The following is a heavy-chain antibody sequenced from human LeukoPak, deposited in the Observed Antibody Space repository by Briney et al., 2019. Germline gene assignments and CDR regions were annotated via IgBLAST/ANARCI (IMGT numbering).Heavy chain of an antibody. D-gene: IGHD3-10*01. CDR1: GHAFTSYD. J-gene: IGHJ4*02. Sequence: ASVKVSCKASGHAFTSYDINWVRQATGQGLEWMGWMNPNSGNTGYAQKFQGRVTMTRNTSISTAYMELSSLRSEDTAVYYCARVGVTGYYYGSGSYYYFDYWGQGTLVTVSS. CDR2: MNPNSGNT. V-gene: IGHV1-8*01. CDR3: ARVGVTGYYYGSGSYYYFDY.